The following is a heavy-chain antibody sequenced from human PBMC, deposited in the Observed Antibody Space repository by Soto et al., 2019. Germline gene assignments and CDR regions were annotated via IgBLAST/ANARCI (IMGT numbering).Heavy chain of an antibody. CDR2: ISAYNGNT. Sequence: QVQLVQSGAEVKKPGASVKVSCKASGYTFTSYGISWVRQAPGQGLEWMGWISAYNGNTNYAQKLQGRVTMTTDTSTSTAYMELRSLRSDDTAVYYCARVGGDTMVRGVTCIYYYYYGMDVWGQGTTVTVSS. CDR3: ARVGGDTMVRGVTCIYYYYYGMDV. CDR1: GYTFTSYG. D-gene: IGHD3-10*01. J-gene: IGHJ6*02. V-gene: IGHV1-18*01.